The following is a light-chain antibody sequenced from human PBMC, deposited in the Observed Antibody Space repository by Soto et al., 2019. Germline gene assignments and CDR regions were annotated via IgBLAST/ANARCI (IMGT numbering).Light chain of an antibody. CDR1: SSDIGSYNL. Sequence: QSALTQPASVSGSPGQSITISCTGTSSDIGSYNLVSWYQQHPGKAPKLMIYEDNKRPSGVSNRFSGSKSGNTASLTISGLQAEDEADYHCCSYAGSSVIFGGGTKLTVL. CDR3: CSYAGSSVI. CDR2: EDN. V-gene: IGLV2-23*01. J-gene: IGLJ2*01.